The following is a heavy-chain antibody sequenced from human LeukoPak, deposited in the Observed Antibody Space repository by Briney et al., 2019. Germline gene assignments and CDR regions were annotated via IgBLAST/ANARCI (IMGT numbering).Heavy chain of an antibody. J-gene: IGHJ4*02. D-gene: IGHD3-10*01. V-gene: IGHV3-23*01. CDR1: GFTFSSYA. Sequence: GGSLRLSCAASGFTFSSYAMSRVRQAPGKGLEWVSAISGSGGSTYYADSVKGRFTISRDNSKNTLYLQMNSLRAEDTAVYYCEGYYYGSGSPDYWGQGTLVTVSS. CDR2: ISGSGGST. CDR3: EGYYYGSGSPDY.